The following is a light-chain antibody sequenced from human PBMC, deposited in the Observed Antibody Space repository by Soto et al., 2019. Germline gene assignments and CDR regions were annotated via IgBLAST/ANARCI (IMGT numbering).Light chain of an antibody. J-gene: IGKJ1*01. CDR2: GAS. V-gene: IGKV3-20*01. CDR3: QHYGSSRWT. Sequence: EIVLTQSPGTLSLSPGERATLSCRASQSVSSSYLAWYQQNRGQAPRLLIYGASSRAPGIPDRFGGSGSGTDFTLTISRLEPEDFAVYYWQHYGSSRWTFGQGTKVEIK. CDR1: QSVSSSY.